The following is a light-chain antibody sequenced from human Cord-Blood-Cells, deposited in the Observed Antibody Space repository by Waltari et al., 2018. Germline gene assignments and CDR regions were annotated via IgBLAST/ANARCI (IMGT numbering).Light chain of an antibody. Sequence: DIVMTQSPDSLAVSLGERATINCKSSQSFLYSSNNKNYLAWYQQKPEQPPKLLIYWASTRESGVPDRFSGSGSGTDFTLTISSLQAEDVAVYYCQQYYSTPFTFGPGTKVDIK. CDR2: WAS. J-gene: IGKJ3*01. CDR1: QSFLYSSNNKNY. CDR3: QQYYSTPFT. V-gene: IGKV4-1*01.